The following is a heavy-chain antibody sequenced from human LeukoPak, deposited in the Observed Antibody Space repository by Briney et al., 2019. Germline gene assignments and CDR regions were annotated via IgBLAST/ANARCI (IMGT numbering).Heavy chain of an antibody. D-gene: IGHD3-22*01. Sequence: PSETLSLTCTVSGGSISSSSYYWGWIRQPPGKGLEWLGSIYYSGSTYYNPSLKSRVTISVDTSKNQFSLKLSSVTAADTAVYYCARPIYDSRGMNWFDPWGQGTLVTVSS. CDR1: GGSISSSSYY. J-gene: IGHJ5*02. V-gene: IGHV4-39*01. CDR2: IYYSGST. CDR3: ARPIYDSRGMNWFDP.